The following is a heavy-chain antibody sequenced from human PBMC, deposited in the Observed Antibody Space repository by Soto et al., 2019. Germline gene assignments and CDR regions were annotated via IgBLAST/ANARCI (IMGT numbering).Heavy chain of an antibody. CDR3: ARLDGGISIVGVVTADYFFDY. CDR1: GGSISSSSYY. J-gene: IGHJ4*02. Sequence: SETLSLTCTVSGGSISSSSYYWGWIRQPPGKGLEWIGGIYYSGSTYYNPSLKSRVTISVDTSKNQFSLKLSSVTAADTAVYYCARLDGGISIVGVVTADYFFDYWGQGTLVTVSS. V-gene: IGHV4-39*01. CDR2: IYYSGST. D-gene: IGHD3-3*01.